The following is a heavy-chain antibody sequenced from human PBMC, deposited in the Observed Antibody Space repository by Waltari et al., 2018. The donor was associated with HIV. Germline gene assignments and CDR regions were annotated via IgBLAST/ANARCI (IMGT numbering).Heavy chain of an antibody. V-gene: IGHV5-51*03. CDR1: GYSFTSYW. CDR2: IYPGDSDT. D-gene: IGHD3-10*01. CDR3: ARRTRYGSYGMDV. Sequence: EVQLMQSGAEVKKPGESLKISCKGSGYSFTSYWIGWVRQMPGKGLEWMGIIYPGDSDTIYSPAFQGQVTISADKSITTAYLQWSSLKASDTAMYYCARRTRYGSYGMDVWGQGTTVTVSS. J-gene: IGHJ6*02.